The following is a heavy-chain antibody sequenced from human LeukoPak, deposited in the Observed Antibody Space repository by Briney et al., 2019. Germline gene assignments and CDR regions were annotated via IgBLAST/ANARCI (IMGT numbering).Heavy chain of an antibody. Sequence: GGSLRPSCAASGFTFSSYAMSWVRQAPGKGLEWVSAISGSGGSTYYADSVKGRFTISRDNSKNTLYLQMNSLRAEDTAVYYCAKGYDSSGYYLFDAFDIWGQGTMVTVSS. D-gene: IGHD3-22*01. CDR1: GFTFSSYA. CDR3: AKGYDSSGYYLFDAFDI. J-gene: IGHJ3*02. CDR2: ISGSGGST. V-gene: IGHV3-23*01.